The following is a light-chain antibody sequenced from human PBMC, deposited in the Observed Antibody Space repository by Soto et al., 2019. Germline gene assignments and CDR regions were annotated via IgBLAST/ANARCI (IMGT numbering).Light chain of an antibody. J-gene: IGKJ5*01. Sequence: AIRMTQSPSSLSASTGDRVPITCRASQGISSYLAWYQQKPGKAPKLLIYAASTLQSGVPSRFSGSGSGTDFTLTISCLQSEDFATYYCQQYYSYPITFGQGTRLEL. CDR2: AAS. V-gene: IGKV1-8*01. CDR1: QGISSY. CDR3: QQYYSYPIT.